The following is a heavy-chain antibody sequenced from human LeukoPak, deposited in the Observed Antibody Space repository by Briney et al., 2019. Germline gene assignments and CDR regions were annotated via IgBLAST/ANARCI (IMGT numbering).Heavy chain of an antibody. CDR3: ARGRLIMLNGWFDP. Sequence: GSSVKVSCKASGGTFSSYAISWVRQAPGQGLEWMGGIIPIFGTANYAQKFQGRVTITADKSTSTAYMELSSLRSEDTAVYYCARGRLIMLNGWFDPWGQGTLVTVSS. D-gene: IGHD3-10*01. CDR2: IIPIFGTA. CDR1: GGTFSSYA. V-gene: IGHV1-69*06. J-gene: IGHJ5*02.